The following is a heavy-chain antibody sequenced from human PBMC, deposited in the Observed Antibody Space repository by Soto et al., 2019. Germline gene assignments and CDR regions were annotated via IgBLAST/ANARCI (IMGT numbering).Heavy chain of an antibody. CDR3: ARGSSSWPGYYYYGMDV. CDR2: ISYDGSNK. V-gene: IGHV3-30-3*01. J-gene: IGHJ6*02. D-gene: IGHD6-13*01. Sequence: HPGGSLRLSCAASGFTFSSYAMHWVRQAPGKGLEWVAVISYDGSNKYYADSVKGRFTISRDNSKNTLYLQMNSLRAEDTAVYYCARGSSSWPGYYYYGMDVWGQGTTVTVSS. CDR1: GFTFSSYA.